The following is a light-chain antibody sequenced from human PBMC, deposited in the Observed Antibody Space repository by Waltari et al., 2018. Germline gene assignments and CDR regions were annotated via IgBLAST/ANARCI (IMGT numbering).Light chain of an antibody. CDR2: DVS. CDR1: SSDVGGYNY. J-gene: IGLJ1*01. V-gene: IGLV2-11*01. Sequence: QSALTQPRSVSGSPGQSVTISCTGTSSDVGGYNYVSWYQQHPGKAPKLMIYDVSMRPSGVPDRVSGSKSGNTASLAISGLQAEDEADYYCCSYAGTPYVFGTGTKVTVL. CDR3: CSYAGTPYV.